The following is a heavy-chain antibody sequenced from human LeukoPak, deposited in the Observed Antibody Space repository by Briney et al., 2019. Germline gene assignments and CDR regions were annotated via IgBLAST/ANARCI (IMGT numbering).Heavy chain of an antibody. CDR1: EFSVGSNY. V-gene: IGHV3-66*01. CDR2: IYSGGST. Sequence: GGSLRLSCAASEFSVGSNYMTWVRQAPGKGLEWVSLIYSGGSTYYADSVKGRFTISRDNSKNTLYLQMNSLRAEDTAVYYCVRDYRGGWNDYWGQGTQVTVSS. CDR3: VRDYRGGWNDY. D-gene: IGHD1-26*01. J-gene: IGHJ4*02.